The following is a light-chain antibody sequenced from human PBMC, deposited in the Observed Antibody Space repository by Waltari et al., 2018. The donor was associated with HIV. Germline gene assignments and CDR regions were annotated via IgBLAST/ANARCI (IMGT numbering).Light chain of an antibody. V-gene: IGLV1-51*01. CDR1: SSNIGNNY. Sequence: QSVLTQPPSVSAAPGQKVTISCSGSSSNIGNNYVSWYQQLPGTAPKLPIYDNNKRLSGIPDRFSGSKSGTSATLGITGLQTGDEADYYCGTWDSRLSAVIFGGGTKLTVL. CDR3: GTWDSRLSAVI. J-gene: IGLJ2*01. CDR2: DNN.